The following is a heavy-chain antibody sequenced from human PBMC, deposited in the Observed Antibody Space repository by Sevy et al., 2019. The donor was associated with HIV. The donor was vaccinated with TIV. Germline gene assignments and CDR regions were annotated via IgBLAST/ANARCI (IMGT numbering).Heavy chain of an antibody. CDR3: ARHRQDCSSTSCFDP. CDR2: ISAYSAYT. D-gene: IGHD2-2*01. V-gene: IGHV1-18*04. Sequence: ASVKVSCKASGYTFTSYGITWVRQAPGQGLEWMGWISAYSAYTNYAQKLQGRVTMTTDRSTGTAYMELRSLRSDDTAVYYCARHRQDCSSTSCFDPWGQGTLVTVSS. CDR1: GYTFTSYG. J-gene: IGHJ5*02.